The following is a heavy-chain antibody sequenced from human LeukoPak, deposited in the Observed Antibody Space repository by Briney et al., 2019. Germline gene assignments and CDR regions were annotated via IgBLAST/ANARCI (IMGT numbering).Heavy chain of an antibody. V-gene: IGHV4-39*07. D-gene: IGHD7-27*01. J-gene: IGHJ2*01. CDR3: ARETGAWYFDL. CDR2: VYYSGTT. CDR1: SGSISSSSYS. Sequence: SETLSLTCTVSSGSISSSSYSWGWIRQPPGRGLEWIGTVYYSGTTYYNPSLKSRVTMSVDTSKNQFSLKLSSVTAADTAVYYCARETGAWYFDLWGRGTLVTVSS.